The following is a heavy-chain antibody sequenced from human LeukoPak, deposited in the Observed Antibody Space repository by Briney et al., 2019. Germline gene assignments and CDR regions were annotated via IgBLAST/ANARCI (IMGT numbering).Heavy chain of an antibody. D-gene: IGHD3-16*01. V-gene: IGHV4-4*07. CDR2: SYADGST. CDR1: GGSISSYY. J-gene: IGHJ3*02. Sequence: SETLSLTCTVSGGSISSYYWSWIRQPAGKGLEWIGRSYADGSTHYNPSLKSRVTMSIDTSKNQFSLKLTFVTAADTAVYYCAREVWEADAFDIWGQGTVVTVSS. CDR3: AREVWEADAFDI.